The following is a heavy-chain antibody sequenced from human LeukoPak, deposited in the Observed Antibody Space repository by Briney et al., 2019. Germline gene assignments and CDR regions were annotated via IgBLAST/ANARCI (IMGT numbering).Heavy chain of an antibody. Sequence: SETLSLTCAVYGGSFSGSYWSWIRQPPGKGLEWIGEINHSGSTNYNPSLKSRVTISVDTSKNQFSLKRTSVTAADTAVYYCARVPNGYNWFDSWGEGTLVTVSS. CDR1: GGSFSGSY. V-gene: IGHV4-34*01. J-gene: IGHJ5*01. CDR2: INHSGST. CDR3: ARVPNGYNWFDS. D-gene: IGHD4-17*01.